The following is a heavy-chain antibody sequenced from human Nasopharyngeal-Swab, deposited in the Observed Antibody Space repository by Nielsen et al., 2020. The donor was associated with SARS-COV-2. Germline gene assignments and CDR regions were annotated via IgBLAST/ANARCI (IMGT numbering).Heavy chain of an antibody. J-gene: IGHJ4*02. CDR2: VSHDGSNK. Sequence: GGSLRLSCAASGFTFSSYDMHWVRQAPGKGLEWVAVVSHDGSNKYYADSVKGRFTISRDNSKNTLFLQMSSLRGEDTAVYYCVHCSGGSCYSGSDHWGQGTLVTVSS. CDR1: GFTFSSYD. V-gene: IGHV3-30*03. D-gene: IGHD2-15*01. CDR3: VHCSGGSCYSGSDH.